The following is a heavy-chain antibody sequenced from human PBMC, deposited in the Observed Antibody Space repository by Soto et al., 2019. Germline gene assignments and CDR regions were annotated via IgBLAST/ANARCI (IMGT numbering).Heavy chain of an antibody. D-gene: IGHD5-18*01. Sequence: PSETLSLTCTVSGGSISSGGYYWSWIRQHPGKGLEWIGYIYYSGSTYYNPSLKSRVTISVDTSKNRFSLKLSSVTAADTAVYYCARDHPGDTAMAYYGMDVWGQGTTVTVSS. V-gene: IGHV4-31*03. CDR1: GGSISSGGYY. J-gene: IGHJ6*02. CDR2: IYYSGST. CDR3: ARDHPGDTAMAYYGMDV.